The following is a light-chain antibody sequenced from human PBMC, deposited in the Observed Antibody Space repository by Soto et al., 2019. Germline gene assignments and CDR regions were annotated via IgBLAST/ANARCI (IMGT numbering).Light chain of an antibody. V-gene: IGKV3-11*01. CDR2: DAS. J-gene: IGKJ5*01. CDR3: QQRSSWPIT. CDR1: QSVSSY. Sequence: EIVLTQSPATLSLSPGERPALSCRASQSVSSYLAWHQQKPGQAPRLLIYDASNRATGIPARFSGSGSGTDFILTISSLEPEDFAVYYCQQRSSWPITFGQGTRLEI.